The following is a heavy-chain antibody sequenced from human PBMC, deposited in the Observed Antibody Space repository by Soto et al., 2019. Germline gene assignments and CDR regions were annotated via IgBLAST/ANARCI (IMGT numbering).Heavy chain of an antibody. V-gene: IGHV1-18*01. J-gene: IGHJ4*02. CDR1: GYTFTTYG. CDR3: ARGPTDYYDNSGNYFLDY. D-gene: IGHD3-22*01. Sequence: QVQLVQSGAEVKKPGASVKFSCKASGYTFTTYGMIWVRQAPGQGLDWMGRISTYNGNTKYAERLQGRVTMTTDTTTSTAYMELRSLRSDDTAVYYCARGPTDYYDNSGNYFLDYWGQGTLVTVSS. CDR2: ISTYNGNT.